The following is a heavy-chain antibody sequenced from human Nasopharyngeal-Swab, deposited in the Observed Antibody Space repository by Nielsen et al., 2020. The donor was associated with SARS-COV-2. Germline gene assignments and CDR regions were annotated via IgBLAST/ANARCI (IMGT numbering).Heavy chain of an antibody. V-gene: IGHV3-21*01. Sequence: GESLKISCAASGFTFNNYNFNWVRQAPGKGLEWVSSISSSSSYIYYADSVKGRFTISRDNAKNSLYLQMNSLRAKDTAVHYCARDGLDYDFWSAYFMDVWGQGTTVTVSS. CDR3: ARDGLDYDFWSAYFMDV. CDR1: GFTFNNYN. D-gene: IGHD3-3*01. CDR2: ISSSSSYI. J-gene: IGHJ6*02.